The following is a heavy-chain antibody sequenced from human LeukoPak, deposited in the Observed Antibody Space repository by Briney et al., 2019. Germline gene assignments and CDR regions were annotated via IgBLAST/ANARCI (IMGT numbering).Heavy chain of an antibody. J-gene: IGHJ4*02. V-gene: IGHV1-2*02. CDR2: ISPNSGDT. CDR3: ARDYPHQRFDI. Sequence: GASVKVSCKASGYGFASLWVHWVRQAPGQGLEWVGYISPNSGDTGLAQKFQGRVTLTRDTSISTDYMEFNGLTSDDPDVYFCARDYPHQRFDIWGQGTLVTVSS. CDR1: GYGFASLW. D-gene: IGHD2-2*01.